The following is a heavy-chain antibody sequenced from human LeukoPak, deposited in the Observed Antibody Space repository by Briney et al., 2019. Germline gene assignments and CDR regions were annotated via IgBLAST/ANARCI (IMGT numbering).Heavy chain of an antibody. CDR1: GFTFSSYA. CDR3: AKRLRRITMVRGMMGAFDI. V-gene: IGHV3-23*01. D-gene: IGHD3-10*01. CDR2: ISGSGGST. J-gene: IGHJ3*02. Sequence: GGSLRLSCAASGFTFSSYAMSWVRQAPGKGLEWVSAISGSGGSTYYADSVKGRFTISRDNSKNTLYLQMNSLRAEDTAVYYCAKRLRRITMVRGMMGAFDIWGEGTMFTVSS.